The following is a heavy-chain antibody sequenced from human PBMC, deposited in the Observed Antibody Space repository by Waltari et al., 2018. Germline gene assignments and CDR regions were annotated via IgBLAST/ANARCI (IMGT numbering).Heavy chain of an antibody. J-gene: IGHJ5*02. CDR2: MDPNSGNT. D-gene: IGHD6-19*01. CDR1: GYTFTSYD. Sequence: QVQLVQSGAEVKKPGASVKVSCKASGYTFTSYDINWVRQATGQGLEWMGCMDPNSGNTGYAQKFQGRVTMTRNTSISTAYMELSSLRSEDTAVYYCARGIAVAGARSTFDPWGQGTLVTVSS. V-gene: IGHV1-8*02. CDR3: ARGIAVAGARSTFDP.